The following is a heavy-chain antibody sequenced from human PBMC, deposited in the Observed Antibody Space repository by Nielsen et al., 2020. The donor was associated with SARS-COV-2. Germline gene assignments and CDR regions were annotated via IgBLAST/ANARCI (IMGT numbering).Heavy chain of an antibody. J-gene: IGHJ3*02. Sequence: SGPTLVKPTQTLTLTCTFSGFSLSTSGMCVSWIRQPPGKALEWLALIDWDDDKYYSTSLKTRLTISKDTSKNQVVLTMTNMDPVDTATYYCARIRDYGGNSRPGDAFDIWGQGTMVTVSS. D-gene: IGHD4-23*01. CDR3: ARIRDYGGNSRPGDAFDI. CDR2: IDWDDDK. CDR1: GFSLSTSGMC. V-gene: IGHV2-70*01.